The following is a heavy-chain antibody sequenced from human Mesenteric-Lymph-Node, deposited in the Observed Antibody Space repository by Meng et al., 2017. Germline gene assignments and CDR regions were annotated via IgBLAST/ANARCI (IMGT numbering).Heavy chain of an antibody. D-gene: IGHD3-9*01. Sequence: QLTVNESGPTLVKPTQTLTLTCSFSGFFLITSGVGVGWIRQPPGKALEWLAVIYWDDAKAYSPSLKSRLTITKDTSKHQVVLIMTNVDPVDTGTYYCAKDWSDTTFDYWGQGTLVTVSS. V-gene: IGHV2-5*02. CDR3: AKDWSDTTFDY. J-gene: IGHJ4*02. CDR2: IYWDDAK. CDR1: GFFLITSGVG.